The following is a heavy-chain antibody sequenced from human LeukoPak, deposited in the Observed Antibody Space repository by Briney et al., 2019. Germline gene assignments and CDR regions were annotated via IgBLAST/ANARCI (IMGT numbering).Heavy chain of an antibody. CDR1: GYTFTSYG. V-gene: IGHV1-18*01. CDR3: ARGGTAKYFDTSGYSY. J-gene: IGHJ4*02. CDR2: ISAYNGNT. Sequence: GASVKVSCKASGYTFTSYGISWVRQAPGQGLEWMGWISAYNGNTNYAQKFQDRVTMTTDTSTSTAYMELRSLRSDDTAVFYCARGGTAKYFDTSGYSYWGQGTLVTVSS. D-gene: IGHD3-22*01.